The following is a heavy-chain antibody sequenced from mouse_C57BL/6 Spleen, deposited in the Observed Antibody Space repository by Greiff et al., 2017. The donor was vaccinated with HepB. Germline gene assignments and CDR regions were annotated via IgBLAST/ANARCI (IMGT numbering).Heavy chain of an antibody. Sequence: QVQLQQPGAELVMPGASVKLSCKASGYTFTSYWMHWVKQRPGQGLEWIGEIDPSDSYTNYNQKFKGKSTLTVDKSSSTAYMQLSSLTSEDSAVYYCARSVYYGSYFDYWGQGTTLTVSS. CDR3: ARSVYYGSYFDY. CDR2: IDPSDSYT. J-gene: IGHJ2*01. CDR1: GYTFTSYW. D-gene: IGHD1-1*01. V-gene: IGHV1-69*01.